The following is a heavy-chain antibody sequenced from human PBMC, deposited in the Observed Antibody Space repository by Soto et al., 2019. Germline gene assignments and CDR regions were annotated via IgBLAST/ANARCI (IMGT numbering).Heavy chain of an antibody. CDR2: IYDSGNM. CDR1: EGYITSGGHY. V-gene: IGHV4-31*03. CDR3: ARVDHRGYFSVLPDF. D-gene: IGHD3-10*02. J-gene: IGHJ4*02. Sequence: FQTLSHTSTVAEGYITSGGHYCGRNHQYPGKGLEWIGHIYDSGNMYFYNPSLKSRVTISADTSRNQFSLSLSSLTAADTAVYYCARVDHRGYFSVLPDFWGQGILVTVSS.